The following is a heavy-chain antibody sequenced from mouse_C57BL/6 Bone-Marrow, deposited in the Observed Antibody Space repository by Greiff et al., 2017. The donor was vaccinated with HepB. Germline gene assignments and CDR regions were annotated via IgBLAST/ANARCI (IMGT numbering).Heavy chain of an antibody. D-gene: IGHD1-1*01. CDR2: ISYSGST. CDR3: AREDYGSSYVAWFAY. Sequence: VQLQQSGPGMVKPSQSLSLTCTVTGYSITSGYDWHWIRHFPGNKLEWMGYISYSGSTNYNPSLKSRISITHDTSKNHFFLKLNSVTTEDTTTYYCAREDYGSSYVAWFAYWGQGTLVTVSA. CDR1: GYSITSGYD. J-gene: IGHJ3*01. V-gene: IGHV3-1*01.